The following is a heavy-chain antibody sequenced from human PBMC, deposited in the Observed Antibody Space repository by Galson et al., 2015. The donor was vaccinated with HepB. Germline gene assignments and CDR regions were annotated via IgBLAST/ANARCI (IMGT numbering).Heavy chain of an antibody. J-gene: IGHJ5*02. D-gene: IGHD5-18*01. CDR2: IFSNDEK. Sequence: LVKPTQTLTLTCTVSGFSLSNARMGVSWIRQPPGKALEWLAHIFSNDEKSYSTSLKSRLTISKDTYKSQVVLTMTNMDPVDTATYYCARIEWGWIPYEMNWFDPWGQGTLVTVSS. CDR3: ARIEWGWIPYEMNWFDP. CDR1: GFSLSNARMG. V-gene: IGHV2-26*01.